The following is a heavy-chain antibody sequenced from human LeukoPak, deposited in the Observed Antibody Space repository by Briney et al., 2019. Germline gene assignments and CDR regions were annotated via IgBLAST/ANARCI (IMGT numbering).Heavy chain of an antibody. V-gene: IGHV3-9*01. Sequence: TGGSLRLSCAASGFSLEDYGMYWVRQAPGKGLEWVAGIAWNSGRIAYADYVKGRFTISRDNAKNYLYLQTNSLRADDTAFYYCAKGYGYSTGSSKEVFDYWGQGTLVTVSS. D-gene: IGHD6-19*01. J-gene: IGHJ4*02. CDR1: GFSLEDYG. CDR2: IAWNSGRI. CDR3: AKGYGYSTGSSKEVFDY.